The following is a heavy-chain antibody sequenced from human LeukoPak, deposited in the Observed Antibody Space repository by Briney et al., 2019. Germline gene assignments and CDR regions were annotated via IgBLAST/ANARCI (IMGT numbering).Heavy chain of an antibody. CDR2: INHSGST. D-gene: IGHD3-10*01. J-gene: IGHJ5*02. CDR3: ATSRPKREYYDSGSSPPGWFDP. CDR1: GGSFSGYY. V-gene: IGHV4-34*01. Sequence: SETLSLTCAVYGGSFSGYYWSWIRQPPGKGLEWIGEINHSGSTNYNPSLKSRVTISVDTSKNQFSLKLSSVTAADTAVYYCATSRPKREYYDSGSSPPGWFDPWGQGTLVTVSS.